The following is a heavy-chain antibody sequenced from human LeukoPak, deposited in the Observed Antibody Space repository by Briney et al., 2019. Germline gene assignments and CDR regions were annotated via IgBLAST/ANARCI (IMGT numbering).Heavy chain of an antibody. CDR1: GFTFSDYS. CDR2: ISSSSTTI. Sequence: GGSLRLSCAASGFTFSDYSMNWVRQAPGKGLEWGSYISSSSTTIFYADSVKGRFTISRDNAKNSLFLQMNGLRDEDTALYYCARERVIAAAGDGFDSWGQGTLVTVSS. CDR3: ARERVIAAAGDGFDS. D-gene: IGHD2-21*01. J-gene: IGHJ4*02. V-gene: IGHV3-48*02.